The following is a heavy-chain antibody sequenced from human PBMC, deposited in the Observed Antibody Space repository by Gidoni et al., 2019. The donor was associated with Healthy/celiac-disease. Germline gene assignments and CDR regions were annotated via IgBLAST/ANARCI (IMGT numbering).Heavy chain of an antibody. Sequence: QVQLQQWGAELLKPSETLSLPCSVSGGSFSGSYWRWIRQPQGKGREWIGEIKHSGSTNYNPSLKSRVTRAVDTSKNQFSLKLSSVTAADTAVYYCAGGGGYYYYYMDVWGKGTTVTVSS. CDR2: IKHSGST. CDR1: GGSFSGSY. CDR3: AGGGGYYYYYMDV. V-gene: IGHV4-34*01. J-gene: IGHJ6*03. D-gene: IGHD1-26*01.